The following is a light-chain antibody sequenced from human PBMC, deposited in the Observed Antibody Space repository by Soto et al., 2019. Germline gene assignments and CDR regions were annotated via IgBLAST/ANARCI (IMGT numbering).Light chain of an antibody. Sequence: DIVMTQSPLSLPVTPGEPASISCRSSQSLLHSNGYTYLDWYLQKPGQSPQLLIYLGSNRATGVPERVSGSGSGTDFTMKISRGEAEDGGGYYCMQALQTPITFGQGTRLENK. CDR1: QSLLHSNGYTY. CDR3: MQALQTPIT. V-gene: IGKV2-28*01. CDR2: LGS. J-gene: IGKJ5*01.